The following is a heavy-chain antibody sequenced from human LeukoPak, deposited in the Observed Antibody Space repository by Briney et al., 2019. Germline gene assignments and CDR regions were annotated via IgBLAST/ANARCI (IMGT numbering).Heavy chain of an antibody. D-gene: IGHD6-19*01. J-gene: IGHJ3*02. CDR2: IYYSGST. Sequence: SETLSLTCTVSGGSISSGDYYWSWIRQPPGKGLEWIGYIYYSGSTYYNPSLKSRVTISVDTSKNQFSLKLSSVTAADTAVYYCARDSSGWSNAFDIWGQGTMVTVSS. CDR3: ARDSSGWSNAFDI. CDR1: GGSISSGDYY. V-gene: IGHV4-30-4*01.